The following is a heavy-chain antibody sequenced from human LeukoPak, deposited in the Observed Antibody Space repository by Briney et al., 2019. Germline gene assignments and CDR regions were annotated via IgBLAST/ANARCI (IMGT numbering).Heavy chain of an antibody. CDR3: ARDSGYSYGKPLDY. Sequence: GGSLRLSCAASGFTFSSYSMNWVRQAPGKGLEWVSSISSGSSYIYYADSVKGRFTISRDNAKNSLYLQMNSLRAEDTAVYYCARDSGYSYGKPLDYWGQGTLVTVSS. V-gene: IGHV3-21*01. CDR2: ISSGSSYI. CDR1: GFTFSSYS. D-gene: IGHD5-18*01. J-gene: IGHJ4*02.